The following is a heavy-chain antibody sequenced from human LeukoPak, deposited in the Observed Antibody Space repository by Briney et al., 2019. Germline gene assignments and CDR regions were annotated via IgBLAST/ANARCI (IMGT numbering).Heavy chain of an antibody. J-gene: IGHJ6*03. Sequence: SETLSLTCTVSGGSISSYYWSWIRQPPGKGLEWIGYIYYSGSTNYNPSLKSRVTISVDTSKNQFSLKLSSVTAADTAVYYCARSSPAITIFGEGHYYYYMDVRGKGTTVTVSS. D-gene: IGHD3-3*01. CDR3: ARSSPAITIFGEGHYYYYMDV. CDR1: GGSISSYY. V-gene: IGHV4-59*01. CDR2: IYYSGST.